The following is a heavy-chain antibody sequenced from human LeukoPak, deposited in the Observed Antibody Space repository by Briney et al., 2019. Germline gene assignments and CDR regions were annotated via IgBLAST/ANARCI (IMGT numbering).Heavy chain of an antibody. CDR1: GYTFTGYY. V-gene: IGHV1-2*02. Sequence: GASVKVSCKASGYTFTGYYMHWVRQAPGQGLEWMGWINPNSGVTNYAQKFQGRVTMTRDTSISTAYMELSRLRSDDTAVYYCARVGGLSVYYDSSGYYVYWGQGTLVTVSS. J-gene: IGHJ4*02. CDR2: INPNSGVT. D-gene: IGHD3-22*01. CDR3: ARVGGLSVYYDSSGYYVY.